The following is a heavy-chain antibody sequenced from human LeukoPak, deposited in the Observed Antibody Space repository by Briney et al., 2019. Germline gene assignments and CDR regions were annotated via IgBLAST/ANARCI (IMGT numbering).Heavy chain of an antibody. Sequence: GGSLRLSCAASGFTFSSYSMNWVRQAPGKGLEWVSSISSSSSYIYYADSVKGRFTISRDNSKNTLYLQMNSLRAEDTAVYYCAKDLTDYYYYYGMDVWGQGTTVTVSS. J-gene: IGHJ6*02. CDR1: GFTFSSYS. CDR2: ISSSSSYI. CDR3: AKDLTDYYYYYGMDV. V-gene: IGHV3-21*04. D-gene: IGHD1-14*01.